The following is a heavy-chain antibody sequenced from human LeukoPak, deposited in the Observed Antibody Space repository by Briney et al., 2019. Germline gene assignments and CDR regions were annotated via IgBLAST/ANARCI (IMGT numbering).Heavy chain of an antibody. CDR2: IYSGGST. CDR3: ARDRASVGPSYGMDV. V-gene: IGHV3-66*01. J-gene: IGHJ6*02. D-gene: IGHD1-26*01. CDR1: GFSVSNNY. Sequence: GGSLRLACAASGFSVSNNYMSWVRQAPGKGLEWVSVIYSGGSTFYADSVKGRFTISRDNSKNTLYLQMNSLRAEDTAVYYCARDRASVGPSYGMDVWGQGTTVTVSS.